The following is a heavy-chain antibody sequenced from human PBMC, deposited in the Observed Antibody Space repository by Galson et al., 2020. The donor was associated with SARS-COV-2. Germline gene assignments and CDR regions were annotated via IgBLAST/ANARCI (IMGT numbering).Heavy chain of an antibody. CDR3: AKVSWDGYSRPHYFEY. V-gene: IGHV3-23*01. CDR2: ISGTGGDT. CDR1: GFTFNSYA. D-gene: IGHD4-4*01. Sequence: SLKISCAASGFTFNSYAMSWVRQAPGKGLEWVSSISGTGGDTFYADSVKGRFTISRDNSRNTLYLQMNGLTAEDTAVYYCAKVSWDGYSRPHYFEYWGQGTLVTVSS. J-gene: IGHJ4*02.